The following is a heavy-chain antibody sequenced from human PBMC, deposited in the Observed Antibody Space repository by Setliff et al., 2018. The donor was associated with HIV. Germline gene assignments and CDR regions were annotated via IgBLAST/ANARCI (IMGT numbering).Heavy chain of an antibody. J-gene: IGHJ4*02. D-gene: IGHD6-19*01. CDR2: INHSGGT. Sequence: SETLSLTCAVYGGSFSDNYWSWIRQSPGKGLEWIGEINHSGGTNYSPSLKSRVTISVDTSKNQFSLKLSSVNAADTAVYYCARGARRVIAVAGRFDYWGQGTLVTVSS. CDR3: ARGARRVIAVAGRFDY. CDR1: GGSFSDNY. V-gene: IGHV4-34*01.